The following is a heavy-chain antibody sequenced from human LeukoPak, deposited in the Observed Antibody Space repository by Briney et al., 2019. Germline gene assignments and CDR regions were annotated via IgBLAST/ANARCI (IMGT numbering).Heavy chain of an antibody. V-gene: IGHV3-53*01. CDR2: IYSGGST. J-gene: IGHJ4*02. D-gene: IGHD1-26*01. Sequence: GGSLRLSCAASGFTVSSNYMSWVRQAPGKGLEWVSVIYSGGSTYYADSVKGRFTISRDNSKNTLYLQMNSLRAEDAAVYYCARGVGSGSRLRAGDYWGQGTLVTVSS. CDR1: GFTVSSNY. CDR3: ARGVGSGSRLRAGDY.